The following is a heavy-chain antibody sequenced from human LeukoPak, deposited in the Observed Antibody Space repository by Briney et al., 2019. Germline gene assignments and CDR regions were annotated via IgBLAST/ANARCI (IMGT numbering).Heavy chain of an antibody. CDR2: TYYSSKWYN. CDR1: GDSVSSNSVA. Sequence: SQTLSLTCAISGDSVSSNSVAWYWIRQSPSRGLEWLGRTYYSSKWYNDYAVSVKSRITINPDTSKNQFSLQLNSVTPEDTAVYYCARELGYCSGGTCHRDFYWGQGTLVTVSS. D-gene: IGHD2-15*01. CDR3: ARELGYCSGGTCHRDFY. V-gene: IGHV6-1*01. J-gene: IGHJ4*02.